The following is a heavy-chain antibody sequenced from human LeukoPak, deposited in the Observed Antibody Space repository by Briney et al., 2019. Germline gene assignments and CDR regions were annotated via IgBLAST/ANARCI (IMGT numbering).Heavy chain of an antibody. V-gene: IGHV4-31*03. CDR1: GGSISSGGYY. Sequence: SQTLSLTCTVSGGSISSGGYYWSWIRQHPGKGLEWIGYIYYSGSTYYNPSLKSRVTISVDTSKNQFSLKLSSVTAADMAVYYCARDKRGSLDYWGQGTLVTVSS. CDR3: ARDKRGSLDY. J-gene: IGHJ4*02. CDR2: IYYSGST.